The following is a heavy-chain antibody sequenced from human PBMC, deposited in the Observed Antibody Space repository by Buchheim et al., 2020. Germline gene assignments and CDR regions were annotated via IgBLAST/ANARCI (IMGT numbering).Heavy chain of an antibody. CDR2: IYSGGST. J-gene: IGHJ6*02. CDR1: GFTVSSNY. D-gene: IGHD2-2*01. V-gene: IGHV3-66*01. Sequence: EVQLVESGGGLVQPGGSLRLSCAASGFTVSSNYMSWVRQAPGKGLEWVSVIYSGGSTYYADSVKGRFTISRDNSKNTLYLQMNSLRAEDTAVYYCARALVRYCSSTSCYASDYYYYGMDVWGQGTT. CDR3: ARALVRYCSSTSCYASDYYYYGMDV.